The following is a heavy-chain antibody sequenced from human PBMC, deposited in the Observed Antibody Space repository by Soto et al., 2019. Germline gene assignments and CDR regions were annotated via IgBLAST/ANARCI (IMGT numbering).Heavy chain of an antibody. CDR3: ARHSLALRKNNWFDP. Sequence: SATISLTCTVSSASIKSYYCHFIRKTRGKGLDWIGYVYTSDYTRYSSSLKSRVTISVDTSKSQFYLRLRSVTAADTALYFCARHSLALRKNNWFDPWGQGIMVTVSS. D-gene: IGHD3-3*02. J-gene: IGHJ5*02. V-gene: IGHV4-59*08. CDR2: VYTSDYT. CDR1: SASIKSYY.